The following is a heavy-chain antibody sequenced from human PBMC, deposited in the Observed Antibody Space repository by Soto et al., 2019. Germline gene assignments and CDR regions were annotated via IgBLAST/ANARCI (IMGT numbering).Heavy chain of an antibody. J-gene: IGHJ5*02. CDR2: ISSSSSYT. Sequence: PGRSLGLSCAASGFTFSDYYMSWIRQAPGKGLEWVSYISSSSSYTNYADSVKGRFTISRDNAKNSLYLQINSLRAEDTAVYYCARGGDIVLMVYDGYWFGAWRQGTLVT. CDR3: ARGGDIVLMVYDGYWFGA. V-gene: IGHV3-11*06. D-gene: IGHD2-8*01. CDR1: GFTFSDYY.